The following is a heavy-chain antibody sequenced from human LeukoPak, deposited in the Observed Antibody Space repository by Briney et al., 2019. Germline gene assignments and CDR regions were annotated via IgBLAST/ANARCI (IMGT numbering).Heavy chain of an antibody. J-gene: IGHJ4*02. Sequence: SETLSLTCTVSGGSISSGGYYWSWIRQHPGKGLEWIGYIYYSGSTYYNPSLKSRVTISVDMSKNQFSLKLSSVTAADTAVYYCAREGYDSSGYSPSVFDYWGQGTLVTVSS. CDR2: IYYSGST. V-gene: IGHV4-31*03. CDR1: GGSISSGGYY. CDR3: AREGYDSSGYSPSVFDY. D-gene: IGHD3-22*01.